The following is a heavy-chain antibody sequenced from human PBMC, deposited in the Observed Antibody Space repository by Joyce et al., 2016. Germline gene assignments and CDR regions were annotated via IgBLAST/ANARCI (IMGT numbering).Heavy chain of an antibody. CDR3: ARSTSDYFYNYGMDV. J-gene: IGHJ6*02. CDR1: GFSLTTSRVC. V-gene: IGHV2-70*15. Sequence: QVTLRESGPALVRPTQTLTLTCSFSGFSLTTSRVCVSWIRQPPGKALGWLARIDWDEDKYYSASLKTRLTISKDTSKNQVVLTMANVDPVDTATYFCARSTSDYFYNYGMDVWGQGTTVTVSS. D-gene: IGHD4-11*01. CDR2: IDWDEDK.